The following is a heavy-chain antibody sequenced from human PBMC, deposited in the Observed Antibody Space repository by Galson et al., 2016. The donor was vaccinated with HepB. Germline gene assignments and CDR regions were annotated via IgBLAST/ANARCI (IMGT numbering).Heavy chain of an antibody. V-gene: IGHV3-23*01. CDR3: AKEARLWGRRPVYFDA. CDR1: GFTFRSYS. CDR2: ISGSGVST. Sequence: SLRLSCAASGFTFRSYSMNWVRQAPGKGLEWVSDISGSGVSTYYADSVKGRFTISRDTSKSTLSLQMNSLRAEDTAVYYCAKEARLWGRRPVYFDAWGQGTLVTVSS. D-gene: IGHD3-16*01. J-gene: IGHJ4*02.